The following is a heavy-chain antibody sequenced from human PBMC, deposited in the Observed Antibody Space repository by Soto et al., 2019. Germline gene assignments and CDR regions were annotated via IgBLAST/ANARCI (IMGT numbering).Heavy chain of an antibody. D-gene: IGHD6-13*01. CDR2: IYPGDSDT. CDR1: GYSFTSYW. V-gene: IGHV5-51*01. CDR3: ARHNPIAADGTYGMDV. J-gene: IGHJ6*02. Sequence: GESLKISCMNSGYSFTSYWIGWVRQMTGKGLEWMGIIYPGDSDTRYSPSFQGQVTISADKSISTAYLQWSSLKASDTAMYYCARHNPIAADGTYGMDVWGQGTKVT.